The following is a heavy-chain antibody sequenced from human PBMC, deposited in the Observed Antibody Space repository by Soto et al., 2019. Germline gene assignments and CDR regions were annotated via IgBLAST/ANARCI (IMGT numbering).Heavy chain of an antibody. CDR2: INPNSGAT. CDR3: ASRVLCDMDV. J-gene: IGHJ6*02. V-gene: IGHV1-46*04. Sequence: QEQLVQSGAEVKEPGASLKVSCKASGDTFTTNYIHWVRQAPGQGLEWMGRINPNSGATLYAQKLQGRLTLTTVTSTSTVYMDLNSLKSEDSAVYYCASRVLCDMDVWGQGTTVTVSS. D-gene: IGHD2-21*01. CDR1: GDTFTTNY.